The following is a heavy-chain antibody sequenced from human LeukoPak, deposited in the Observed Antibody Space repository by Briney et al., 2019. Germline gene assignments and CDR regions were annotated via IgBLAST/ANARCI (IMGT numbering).Heavy chain of an antibody. J-gene: IGHJ4*02. V-gene: IGHV3-74*03. D-gene: IGHD6-19*01. CDR2: INPEGTER. CDR1: GFYFGTRY. Sequence: GGSLRLSCAASGFYFGTRYMHWVRQAPGKGLMWVSRINPEGTERKYADSVRGRFIISRDNGENTLYLQMNSLRVDDTAVYFFARAVAGTGSSDSWGQGTLVTVSS. CDR3: ARAVAGTGSSDS.